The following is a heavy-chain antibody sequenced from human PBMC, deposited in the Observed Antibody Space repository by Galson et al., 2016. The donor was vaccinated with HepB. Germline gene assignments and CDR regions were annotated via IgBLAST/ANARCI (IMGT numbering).Heavy chain of an antibody. CDR1: GYPFISYY. J-gene: IGHJ4*02. D-gene: IGHD4-11*01. Sequence: SVKVSCKASGYPFISYYIHWVRQAPGQGLEWMGIINPRGGATIYAQKFRGSVTMTRDTPTSTVYMNLSSLRSEDTAVYYCARLATVTTPAFDYWGQGTLVTVSS. CDR2: INPRGGAT. V-gene: IGHV1-46*01. CDR3: ARLATVTTPAFDY.